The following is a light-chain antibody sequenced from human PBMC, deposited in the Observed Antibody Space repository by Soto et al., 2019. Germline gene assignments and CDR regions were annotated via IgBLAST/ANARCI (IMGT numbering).Light chain of an antibody. Sequence: EVLMTQSPDTLYVSPGERVTLSCRASQSVSDKLAWYQQKPGQGPRLLVYRASTRTLGIPARFSGSGSGTDFTLTISSLQAEDVAVYYCQQYYSTPITFGQGTRLEIK. CDR1: QSVSDK. V-gene: IGKV3-15*01. CDR3: QQYYSTPIT. CDR2: RAS. J-gene: IGKJ5*01.